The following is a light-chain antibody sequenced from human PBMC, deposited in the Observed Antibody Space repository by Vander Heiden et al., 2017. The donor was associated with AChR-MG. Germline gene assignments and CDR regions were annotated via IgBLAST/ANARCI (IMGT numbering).Light chain of an antibody. Sequence: ESVLTQSPATLSLSPGERATLSCRASQSVSSYFAWYQQKPGQAPRLLIYDASNRATGIPARFSGSGSGTDFTLTISSLEPEDFAVYYCQQRSNWVTFGQGTRLEIK. CDR2: DAS. CDR1: QSVSSY. J-gene: IGKJ5*01. V-gene: IGKV3-11*01. CDR3: QQRSNWVT.